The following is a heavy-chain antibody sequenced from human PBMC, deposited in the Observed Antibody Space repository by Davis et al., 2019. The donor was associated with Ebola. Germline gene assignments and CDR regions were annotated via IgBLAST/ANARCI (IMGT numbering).Heavy chain of an antibody. J-gene: IGHJ6*02. CDR3: ARDRYYYGMDV. CDR2: IYHSGST. V-gene: IGHV4-34*01. Sequence: MPSETLSLTCAVYGGSFSGYYWSWIRQPPGKGLEWIGEIYHSGSTNYNPSLKSRVTISVDKSKNQFSLKLSSVTAADTAVYYCARDRYYYGMDVWGQGTTVTVSS. CDR1: GGSFSGYY.